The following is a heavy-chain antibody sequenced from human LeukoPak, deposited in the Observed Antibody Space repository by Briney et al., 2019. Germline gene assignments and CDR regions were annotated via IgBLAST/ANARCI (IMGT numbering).Heavy chain of an antibody. CDR2: IDPSDSYT. V-gene: IGHV5-10-1*01. D-gene: IGHD6-19*01. Sequence: GESLKISCQVSGYIFTHYWIGWVRQMPGKGLEWMGRIDPSDSYTNYSPSFQGHVTISADKSISTAYLQWSSLKASDTAMYYCARHLYSSGWYSWFDPWGQGTLVTVSS. CDR3: ARHLYSSGWYSWFDP. J-gene: IGHJ5*02. CDR1: GYIFTHYW.